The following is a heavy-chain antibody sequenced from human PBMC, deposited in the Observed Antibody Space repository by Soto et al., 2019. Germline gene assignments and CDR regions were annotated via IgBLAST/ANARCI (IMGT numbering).Heavy chain of an antibody. J-gene: IGHJ5*02. CDR2: IIPILGIA. CDR1: GGTFSSYT. D-gene: IGHD3-10*01. Sequence: QVQLVQSGAEVKKPGSSVKVSCKASGGTFSSYTISWVRQAPGQGLEWMGRIIPILGIANYAQKFQGRVTTTADKSTSTAYMELSSLTSEDTAVTYCSFLLRSGGWFDPWGQGTLVTVSS. CDR3: SFLLRSGGWFDP. V-gene: IGHV1-69*02.